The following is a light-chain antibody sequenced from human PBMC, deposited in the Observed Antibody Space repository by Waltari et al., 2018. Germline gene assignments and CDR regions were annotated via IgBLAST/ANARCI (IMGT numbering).Light chain of an antibody. V-gene: IGLV4-69*01. J-gene: IGLJ3*02. CDR3: QTGGHGTWV. CDR1: IGQTPNI. Sequence: LVLTQSPSASASLGASLKLTCTLSIGQTPNINAVLPQQQPEVGPRYLMKVNSDGSPSRGDGIPDRFSGSSSGAERYLTISRLQSEDEADYYCQTGGHGTWVFGGGTKLTVL. CDR2: VNSDGSP.